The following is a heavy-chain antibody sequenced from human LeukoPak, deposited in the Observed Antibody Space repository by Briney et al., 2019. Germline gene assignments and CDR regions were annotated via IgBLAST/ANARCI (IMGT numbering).Heavy chain of an antibody. CDR2: INHSGST. V-gene: IGHV4-34*01. J-gene: IGHJ4*02. Sequence: PSETLSLTCAVYGGSFSGYYWSWIRQPPGKGLEWIGEINHSGSTNYNPSLKSRVTISVDTSKNQFSLKLSSVTAADTAVYYCARGRLELITMVRGVMFAHFDYWGQGTLVTVSS. D-gene: IGHD3-10*01. CDR1: GGSFSGYY. CDR3: ARGRLELITMVRGVMFAHFDY.